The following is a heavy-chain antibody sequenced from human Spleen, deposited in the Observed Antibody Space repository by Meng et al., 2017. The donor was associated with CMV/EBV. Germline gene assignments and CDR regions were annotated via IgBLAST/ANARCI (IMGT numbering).Heavy chain of an antibody. D-gene: IGHD4-17*01. J-gene: IGHJ3*02. CDR3: VRDTDDFGANDAFDI. V-gene: IGHV3-48*03. CDR1: TFTFSNYE. Sequence: GGSLRLSCTASTFTFSNYEMNWVRQAPGKGLEWVSYISSRGSTMYYADSVKGRFTISRDNAKNSLFLQMNSLRAEDTAIYYCVRDTDDFGANDAFDIWGQGTMVTVSS. CDR2: ISSRGSTM.